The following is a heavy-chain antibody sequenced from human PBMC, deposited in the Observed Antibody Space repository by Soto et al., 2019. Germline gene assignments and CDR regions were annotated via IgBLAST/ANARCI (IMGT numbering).Heavy chain of an antibody. J-gene: IGHJ4*01. CDR1: GYPISSGSY. CDR3: ARVHVMVVAGSTFDY. Sequence: PSETLSLTCTVSGYPISSGSYWAWIRQPPGKGPEWIASIYHGGTTFYNPSLKSQITISVDTSNNQFSLKLTSVTAADTAVYYCARVHVMVVAGSTFDYWGHGTLVTVSS. CDR2: IYHGGTT. V-gene: IGHV4-38-2*02. D-gene: IGHD6-19*01.